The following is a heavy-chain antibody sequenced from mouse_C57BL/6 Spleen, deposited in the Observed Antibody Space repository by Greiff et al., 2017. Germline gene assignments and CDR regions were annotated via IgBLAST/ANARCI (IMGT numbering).Heavy chain of an antibody. D-gene: IGHD2-3*01. CDR2: ISYDGSN. Sequence: VQLKESGPGLVKPSQSLSLTCSVTGYSITSGYYWNWIRQFPGNKLEWMGYISYDGSNNYNPSLKNRISITRDTSKNQFFLKLNSVTTEDTATYYCARERLYDGYPYWGQGTTLTVSS. CDR3: ARERLYDGYPY. V-gene: IGHV3-6*01. CDR1: GYSITSGYY. J-gene: IGHJ2*01.